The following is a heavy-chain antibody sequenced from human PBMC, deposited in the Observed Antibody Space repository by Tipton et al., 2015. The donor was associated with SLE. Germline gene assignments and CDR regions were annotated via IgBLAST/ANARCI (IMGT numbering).Heavy chain of an antibody. J-gene: IGHJ6*03. CDR2: IYYSGST. CDR3: ARVPAVYYYYMDV. Sequence: TLSLTCTVSRYSIRSGYSWGWIRQPPGKGLEWIGSIYYSGSTNYNPSLKSRVTISVDTSKNQFSLKLSSVTAADTAVYYCARVPAVYYYYMDVWGKGTTVTVSS. CDR1: RYSIRSGYS. V-gene: IGHV4-38-2*02. D-gene: IGHD2-2*01.